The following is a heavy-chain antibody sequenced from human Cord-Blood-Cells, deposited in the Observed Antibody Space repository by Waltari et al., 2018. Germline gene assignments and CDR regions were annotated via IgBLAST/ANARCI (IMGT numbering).Heavy chain of an antibody. J-gene: IGHJ4*02. V-gene: IGHV3-11*04. Sequence: QVQLVESGGGLVKPGGSLRLSCAASGFTFSDYYMSWIRQAPGKWLELVSYISSSGSTIYYADSVKCRFTISRDNAKNSLYLQMNSLRAEDTAVYYCARDVDSSSYYFDYWGQGTLVTVSS. CDR1: GFTFSDYY. CDR2: ISSSGSTI. CDR3: ARDVDSSSYYFDY. D-gene: IGHD6-6*01.